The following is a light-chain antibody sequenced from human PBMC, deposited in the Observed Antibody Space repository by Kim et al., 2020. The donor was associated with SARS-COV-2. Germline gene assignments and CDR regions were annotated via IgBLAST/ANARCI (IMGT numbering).Light chain of an antibody. J-gene: IGLJ3*02. CDR2: QDS. CDR1: KLGDKY. Sequence: SYELTQPPSVSVSPGQTATITCSGDKLGDKYVCWYQQKPGQSPVLVIYQDSKRPSGIPDRFSGSNSGNTATLTISGTQTMDEADYSCQAWGISTAVFGGGPQLTVL. CDR3: QAWGISTAV. V-gene: IGLV3-1*01.